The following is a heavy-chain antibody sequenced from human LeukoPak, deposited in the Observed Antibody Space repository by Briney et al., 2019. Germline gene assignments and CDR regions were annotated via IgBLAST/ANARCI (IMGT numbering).Heavy chain of an antibody. CDR3: AKDPTTVTTTVDY. J-gene: IGHJ4*02. V-gene: IGHV3-30*18. D-gene: IGHD4-17*01. Sequence: PGGSLRLSCAASGFTFSSYGMHWVRQAPGKGLEWVAVISYDGSNKYYADSVKGRFTISRDNSKNTLYLQMNSLRAEDTAVYYCAKDPTTVTTTVDYWGQGTLVTVSS. CDR2: ISYDGSNK. CDR1: GFTFSSYG.